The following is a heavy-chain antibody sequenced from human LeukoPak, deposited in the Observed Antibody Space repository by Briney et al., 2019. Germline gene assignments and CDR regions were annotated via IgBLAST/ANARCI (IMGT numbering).Heavy chain of an antibody. J-gene: IGHJ6*03. Sequence: GASVKVSCKASGYTFTGNDMHWVRQAPGQGLEWMGWISPKSGGTKYAQKFQGRVTMTRDTSLTTVYMEVTRLRSDDTAVYYCARAEVTVPTIGDYSYYMDVWGKGTTVTVSS. D-gene: IGHD5-12*01. V-gene: IGHV1-2*02. CDR1: GYTFTGND. CDR2: ISPKSGGT. CDR3: ARAEVTVPTIGDYSYYMDV.